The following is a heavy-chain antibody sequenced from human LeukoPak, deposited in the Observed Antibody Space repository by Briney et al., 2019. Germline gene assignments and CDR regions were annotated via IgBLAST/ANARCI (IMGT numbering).Heavy chain of an antibody. CDR3: AKDSSNMVRGVIMEGGGY. CDR2: ISDSGGTT. Sequence: GGSLRLSCAASGFTFSSYAMSWVRQAPGKGLEWVSVISDSGGTTYYADSVKGRFTISRDNSKNTLYLQMNSLRAEDTAVYYCAKDSSNMVRGVIMEGGGYWGQGTLVTVSS. V-gene: IGHV3-23*01. D-gene: IGHD3-10*01. CDR1: GFTFSSYA. J-gene: IGHJ4*02.